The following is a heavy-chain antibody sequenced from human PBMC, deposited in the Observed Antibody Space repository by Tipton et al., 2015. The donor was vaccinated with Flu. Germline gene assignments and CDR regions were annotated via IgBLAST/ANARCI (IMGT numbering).Heavy chain of an antibody. J-gene: IGHJ3*02. D-gene: IGHD3-22*01. V-gene: IGHV4-39*07. Sequence: TLSLTCTVSGGSISSSSYYWGWIRQAPGKGLECIGSIYHSGRTYYNPSLKSRVTISVDTSKNQFSLKLSSVTAADTAVYYCARKWLSAFDIWGQGTMVTVSS. CDR3: ARKWLSAFDI. CDR1: GGSISSSSYY. CDR2: IYHSGRT.